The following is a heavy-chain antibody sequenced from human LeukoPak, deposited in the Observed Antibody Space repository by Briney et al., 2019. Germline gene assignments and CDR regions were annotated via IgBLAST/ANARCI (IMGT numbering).Heavy chain of an antibody. CDR2: IYHSGST. Sequence: SETLSLTCTVSGGSISSHYWSRIRQPPGKGLEWIGHIYHSGSTNNNPSLKSRVTMSVDTSKNQFSLNLSSVTAADTAVYYCARKGQWLVSGSYYYGMDVWGQGTTVTVSS. CDR3: ARKGQWLVSGSYYYGMDV. CDR1: GGSISSHY. J-gene: IGHJ6*02. V-gene: IGHV4-59*11. D-gene: IGHD6-19*01.